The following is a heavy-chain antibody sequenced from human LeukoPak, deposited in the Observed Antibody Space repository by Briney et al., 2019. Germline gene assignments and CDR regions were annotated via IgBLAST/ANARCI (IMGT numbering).Heavy chain of an antibody. V-gene: IGHV3-21*01. J-gene: IGHJ4*02. CDR2: ISSSSSYI. D-gene: IGHD1-26*01. CDR1: GFTFSSYS. Sequence: GGSLRLSCAASGFTFSSYSMNWVRQAPGKGLEWVSSISSSSSYIYYADSVKGRFTISRDNAKNSLYLQMNSLRAEDTAVYYCARGWWELYFRAYFDYWGQGILVTVSS. CDR3: ARGWWELYFRAYFDY.